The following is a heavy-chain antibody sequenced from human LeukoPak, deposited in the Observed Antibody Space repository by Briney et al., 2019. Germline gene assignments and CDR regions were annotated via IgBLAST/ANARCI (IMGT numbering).Heavy chain of an antibody. CDR2: IYYTGNT. V-gene: IGHV4-59*01. J-gene: IGHJ5*02. CDR3: ARGYSATYGRFDP. CDR1: GGSISSYY. D-gene: IGHD1-26*01. Sequence: SETLSLTCTVSGGSISSYYWSWIRQPPGRGLEWIGYIYYTGNTNYNPSLKSRVTISVDTSKNQFSLKLASVTAADTAVYFCARGYSATYGRFDPWGQGTLVTVSS.